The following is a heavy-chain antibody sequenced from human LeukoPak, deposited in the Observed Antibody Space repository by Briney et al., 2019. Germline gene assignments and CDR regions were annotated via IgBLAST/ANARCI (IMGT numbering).Heavy chain of an antibody. D-gene: IGHD1-26*01. V-gene: IGHV3-20*04. CDR3: ARNRPDSWVGATIDYYYYYYMDV. J-gene: IGHJ6*03. CDR1: GFTFDEYG. CDR2: INWNGGST. Sequence: GGSLRLSCAVSGFTFDEYGMSWVRQAPGKGLEWVSGINWNGGSTGYADYVKGRFTISRDNAKNSLYLQMNSLRAEDTALYYCARNRPDSWVGATIDYYYYYYMDVWGKGTTVTVSS.